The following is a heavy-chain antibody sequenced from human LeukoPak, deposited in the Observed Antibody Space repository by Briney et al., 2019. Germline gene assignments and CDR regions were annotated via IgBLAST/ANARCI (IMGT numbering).Heavy chain of an antibody. CDR1: GFTFNSYW. D-gene: IGHD1-1*01. CDR2: INTDGSTT. J-gene: IGHJ6*03. V-gene: IGHV3-74*01. Sequence: SGGSLRLSCAASGFTFNSYWMHWVRQDPGKGLVWVSRINTDGSTTTYADSVKGRFTISRDNSKNTLYLQMNSLRAEDTAVYYCANLSGPGIRYYYYYMDVWGKGTTVTVSS. CDR3: ANLSGPGIRYYYYYMDV.